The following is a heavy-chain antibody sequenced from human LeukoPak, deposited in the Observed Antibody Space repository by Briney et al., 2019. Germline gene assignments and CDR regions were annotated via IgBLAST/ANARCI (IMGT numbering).Heavy chain of an antibody. V-gene: IGHV4-59*01. CDR2: FYLSGRT. J-gene: IGHJ4*02. CDR1: GGSISSYF. D-gene: IGHD6-13*01. CDR3: ARTTLPGIAAAGPVFDF. Sequence: SETLSLTCSVSGGSISSYFWSWIRQPPGKGLEGIGYFYLSGRTDYNPSLKSRGTISGDTSKNQFSLKVTSVTTADTAIYYCARTTLPGIAAAGPVFDFWGQGTLVTVSS.